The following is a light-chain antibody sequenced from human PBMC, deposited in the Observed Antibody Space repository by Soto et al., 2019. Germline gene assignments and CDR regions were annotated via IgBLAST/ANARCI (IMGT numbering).Light chain of an antibody. J-gene: IGLJ1*01. V-gene: IGLV2-14*01. CDR1: SSDVGGYNY. CDR2: EVS. CDR3: SSYTSSSTRV. Sequence: QSVLTQPASVSGSPGQSITISCTGTSSDVGGYNYVSWYQHHPGKAPELMIFEVSNRPSGVSHRFSGSKSGNTASLTISGLQTEDEGDYYCSSYTSSSTRVFGTGTNVTVL.